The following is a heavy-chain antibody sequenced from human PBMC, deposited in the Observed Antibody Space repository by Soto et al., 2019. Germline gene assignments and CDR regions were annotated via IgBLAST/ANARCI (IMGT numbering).Heavy chain of an antibody. D-gene: IGHD3-10*01. CDR2: ISGSGGST. CDR1: GFTFSSYA. CDR3: ASVLGSRRSLSYPSY. J-gene: IGHJ4*02. V-gene: IGHV3-23*01. Sequence: GGSLRLSCAASGFTFSSYAMSWVRQAPGKGLEWVSAISGSGGSTYYAESVKGRFTISRDNAKNSLYLQMNSLRAEDTALYYCASVLGSRRSLSYPSYWGQGTLV.